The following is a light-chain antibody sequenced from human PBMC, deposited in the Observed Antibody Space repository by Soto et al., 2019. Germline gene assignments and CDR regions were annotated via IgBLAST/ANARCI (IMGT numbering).Light chain of an antibody. J-gene: IGKJ1*01. Sequence: EIVMTQSPATLSVSPGERATLSCRASQSVSSNLAWYQQKPGQAPRLLIYGASTRATGVPDRFSVSGSGTDFTLTIGRLEPEDFAVYYCQQYNNWPKTFGQGTKVDIK. CDR3: QQYNNWPKT. CDR1: QSVSSN. V-gene: IGKV3D-15*01. CDR2: GAS.